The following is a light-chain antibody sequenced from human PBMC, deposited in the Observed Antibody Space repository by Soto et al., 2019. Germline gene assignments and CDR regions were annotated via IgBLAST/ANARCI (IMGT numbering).Light chain of an antibody. V-gene: IGLV2-8*01. CDR2: DVT. CDR1: NSDIGNYHD. Sequence: QSALTQPPSASGSPGQSVTISCTGTNSDIGNYHDVSWYQQHPGEAPKLLIYDVTERPSRVPDRFSGSKSGNTASLTVSGLQPEDEAHYYCRSYAGSNRPLVFGGGTKLTVL. CDR3: RSYAGSNRPLV. J-gene: IGLJ2*01.